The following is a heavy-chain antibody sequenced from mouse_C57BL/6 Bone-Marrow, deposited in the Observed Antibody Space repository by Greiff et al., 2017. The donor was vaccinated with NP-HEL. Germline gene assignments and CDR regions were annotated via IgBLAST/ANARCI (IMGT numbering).Heavy chain of an antibody. CDR2: IYPGNSDT. CDR1: GYTFTSYW. Sequence: EVQLQQSGTVLARPGASVKMSCKTSGYTFTSYWMHWVKQRPGQGLEWIGAIYPGNSDTSYNQKFKGKAKLTAVTSASTAYMELSSLTNEDSAGYYCTRGGNYEVSWFAYWGQGTLVTVSA. V-gene: IGHV1-5*01. CDR3: TRGGNYEVSWFAY. D-gene: IGHD2-1*01. J-gene: IGHJ3*01.